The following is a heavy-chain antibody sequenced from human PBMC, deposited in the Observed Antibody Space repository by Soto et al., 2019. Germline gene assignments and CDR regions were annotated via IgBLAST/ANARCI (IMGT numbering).Heavy chain of an antibody. CDR1: ADALTIDH. CDR2: INPNGGST. CDR3: ARSSWGVFGIIIEGTNRFAI. D-gene: IGHD1-26*01. J-gene: IGHJ5*02. V-gene: IGHV1-46*01. Sequence: VSLKLDCKAPADALTIDHVRCGRHAPGHGLEWMGIINPNGGSTRFAQTFQGRITMTTDTSTSTVYMELRSLRSEGTAVYYCARSSWGVFGIIIEGTNRFAIWGEASLLTVSS.